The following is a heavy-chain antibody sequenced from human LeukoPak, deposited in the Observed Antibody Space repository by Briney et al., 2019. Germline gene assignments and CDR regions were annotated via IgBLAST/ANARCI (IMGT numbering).Heavy chain of an antibody. V-gene: IGHV4-59*08. J-gene: IGHJ5*02. CDR2: IYYSGST. D-gene: IGHD3-22*01. CDR1: GGSISSYY. Sequence: SETLSLTCTVPGGSISSYYWSWIRQPPGKGLEWIGYIYYSGSTNYNPSLKSRVTISVDTSKNQFSLKLSSVTAADTAVYYCARLDSNWFDPWGQGTLVTVSS. CDR3: ARLDSNWFDP.